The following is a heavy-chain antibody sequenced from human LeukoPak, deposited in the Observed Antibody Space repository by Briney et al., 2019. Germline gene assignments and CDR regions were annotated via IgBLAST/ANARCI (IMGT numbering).Heavy chain of an antibody. V-gene: IGHV3-21*01. D-gene: IGHD1-26*01. CDR1: GFTFSSYS. J-gene: IGHJ4*02. CDR2: ISSSSSYI. CDR3: ARESVGPTPFDY. Sequence: KSGGSLRLSCAASGFTFSSYSMNWVRQAPGKGLEWVSSISSSSSYIYYADSVKGRFTISRDNAKNSLYLQMNSLRAEDTAVYFCARESVGPTPFDYWGQGTLVTVSS.